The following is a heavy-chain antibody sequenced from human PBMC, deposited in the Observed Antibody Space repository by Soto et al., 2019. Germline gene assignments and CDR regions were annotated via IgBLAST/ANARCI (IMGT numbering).Heavy chain of an antibody. Sequence: PSETLSLTCAVYGGSFSGYYWSRIRQPPGKGLEWIGEINHSGSTNYNPSLKSRVTISVDTSKNQFSLKLSSVTAADTAVYYCARKSKYYALGNFDYWGQGTLVNVSS. CDR1: GGSFSGYY. CDR3: ARKSKYYALGNFDY. D-gene: IGHD3-3*01. V-gene: IGHV4-34*01. J-gene: IGHJ4*02. CDR2: INHSGST.